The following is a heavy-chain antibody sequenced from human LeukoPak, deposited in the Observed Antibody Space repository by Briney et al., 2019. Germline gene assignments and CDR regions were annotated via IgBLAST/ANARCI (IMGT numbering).Heavy chain of an antibody. CDR2: IYSGGST. V-gene: IGHV3-53*01. CDR1: GFTVSNNY. Sequence: GRSLRLSCAASGFTVSNNYMSWVRQAPGKGLEWVSVIYSGGSTYYADSVKGRFTISRDTSKNTLSLQMNSLRAEDTAVYYCASLSLGHYWGQGTLVTVSS. CDR3: ASLSLGHY. D-gene: IGHD6-6*01. J-gene: IGHJ4*02.